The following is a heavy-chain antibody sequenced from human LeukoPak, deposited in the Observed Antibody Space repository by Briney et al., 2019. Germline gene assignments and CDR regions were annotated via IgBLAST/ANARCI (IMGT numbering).Heavy chain of an antibody. CDR1: GGSISSGGYY. D-gene: IGHD3-3*01. Sequence: SETLSLTCTVSGGSISSGGYYWSWIRQHPGKGLEWIGYIYYSGSTYYNPSLKSRVTISVDTSKNQFSLKLSSVTAADTAVYYCARGSYDFWSGYQNWFDPWGQGTLVTVSS. CDR2: IYYSGST. CDR3: ARGSYDFWSGYQNWFDP. J-gene: IGHJ5*02. V-gene: IGHV4-31*03.